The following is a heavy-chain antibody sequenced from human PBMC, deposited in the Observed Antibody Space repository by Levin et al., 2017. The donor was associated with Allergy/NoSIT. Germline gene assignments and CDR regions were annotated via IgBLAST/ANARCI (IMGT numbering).Heavy chain of an antibody. D-gene: IGHD5/OR15-5a*01. V-gene: IGHV1-24*01. CDR1: GYTLTELS. CDR2: FYSEDGET. Sequence: ASVKVSCKVSGYTLTELSIHWVRQAPGKGLEWMGGFYSEDGETIYAQKFQGRVTMTDDTSTDTAYMKLSSLRSEDTAVYYCATCLSDYYDYYMDVWGKGTTVTVSS. CDR3: ATCLSDYYDYYMDV. J-gene: IGHJ6*03.